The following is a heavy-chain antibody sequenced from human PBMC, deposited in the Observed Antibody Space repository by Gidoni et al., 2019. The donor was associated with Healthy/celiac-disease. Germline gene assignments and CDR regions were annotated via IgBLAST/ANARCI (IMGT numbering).Heavy chain of an antibody. CDR1: GGSISSGGYY. J-gene: IGHJ4*02. CDR3: ARVGKEYYYGSGSYSGDY. Sequence: QGQLQESGPGLVKPSQTLSPTCTVSGGSISSGGYYGRWIRQHPGKGLEWIGYIYYSASTYYHPSLKSRVTISVDTSKSQFSLKLSSVTAADTAVYYCARVGKEYYYGSGSYSGDYWGQGTLVTVSS. CDR2: IYYSAST. D-gene: IGHD3-10*01. V-gene: IGHV4-31*03.